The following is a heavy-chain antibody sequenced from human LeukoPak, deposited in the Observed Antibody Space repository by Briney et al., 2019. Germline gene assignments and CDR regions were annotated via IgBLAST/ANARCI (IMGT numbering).Heavy chain of an antibody. Sequence: GGSLRLSCAASGFTFSSYEMNWVRQAPGKGLEWDSYISSSGSTIYYADSVKGRFTISRDNAKNSLYLQMNSLRAEDTAVYYRARDRGAQWLVPLDYWGQGTLVTVSS. CDR1: GFTFSSYE. V-gene: IGHV3-48*03. J-gene: IGHJ4*02. CDR2: ISSSGSTI. D-gene: IGHD6-19*01. CDR3: ARDRGAQWLVPLDY.